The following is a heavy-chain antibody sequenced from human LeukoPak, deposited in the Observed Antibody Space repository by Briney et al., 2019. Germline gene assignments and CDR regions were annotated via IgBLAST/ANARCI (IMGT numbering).Heavy chain of an antibody. Sequence: SETLSLTCTVSGGSISSYYWSWLRQPPGKGLEWIGYIYYSGSTNYNSSFKSRVTISIDTSKNQFSLRLSSVTAADTAVYYCARKQWRGYSPFIDYWGQGTLVTVSS. D-gene: IGHD5-18*01. CDR1: GGSISSYY. CDR2: IYYSGST. V-gene: IGHV4-59*01. J-gene: IGHJ4*02. CDR3: ARKQWRGYSPFIDY.